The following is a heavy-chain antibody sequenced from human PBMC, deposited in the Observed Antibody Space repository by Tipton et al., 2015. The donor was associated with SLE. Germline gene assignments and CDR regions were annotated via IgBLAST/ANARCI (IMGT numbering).Heavy chain of an antibody. CDR2: IYSGGST. Sequence: QLVQSGGGLVQPGGSLRLSCAASGFSVSSNYMNWVRQAPGKGLEWVSIIYSGGSTYYADSVKGRFTISRHNSKNTLNLQMNSLRAEDTAVYYCAGDYFYFYGLDVWGQGTTVTVSS. J-gene: IGHJ6*02. CDR3: AGDYFYFYGLDV. CDR1: GFSVSSNY. V-gene: IGHV3-53*04.